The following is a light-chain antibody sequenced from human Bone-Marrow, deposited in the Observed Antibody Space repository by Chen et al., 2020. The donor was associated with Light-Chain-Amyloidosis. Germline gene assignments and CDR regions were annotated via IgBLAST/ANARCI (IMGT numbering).Light chain of an antibody. CDR3: QQSYSSPIT. V-gene: IGKV1-39*01. CDR1: QSISSY. J-gene: IGKJ5*01. Sequence: DIQMTQSPSSLSASVGDRVTITCRASQSISSYLNWYQQKPGKAPKLLIYAASSLQSGVPTRFSGSESVTEFTLTISSLQPKDCATYYCQQSYSSPITVGQGTRLESK. CDR2: AAS.